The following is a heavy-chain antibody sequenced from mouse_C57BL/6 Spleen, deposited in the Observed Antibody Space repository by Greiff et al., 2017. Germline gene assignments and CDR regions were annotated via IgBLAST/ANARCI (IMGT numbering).Heavy chain of an antibody. CDR2: TFPGSGST. Sequence: VQLQEPGAELMKPGASVKLSCKATGYTFTGYWIEWVKQRPGHGLEWIGETFPGSGSTNYNEKFKGKATFTADTSSNTAYMQLSSLPSEVSAIYYCARTSAVSYSAYWGQGTPLTVSS. D-gene: IGHD6-1*01. CDR1: GYTFTGYW. V-gene: IGHV1-9*01. J-gene: IGHJ2*01. CDR3: ARTSAVSYSAY.